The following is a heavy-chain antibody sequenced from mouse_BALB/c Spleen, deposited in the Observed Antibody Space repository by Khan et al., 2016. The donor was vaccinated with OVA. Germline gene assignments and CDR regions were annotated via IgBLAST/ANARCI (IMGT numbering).Heavy chain of an antibody. CDR2: IYPGDGAT. CDR3: ARSGYDYFAY. V-gene: IGHV1-80*01. Sequence: QVQLQQSGPELVRPGSSVTISCKASGYAFSNYWMHWVQQRPGQGLEWIGQIYPGDGATSFTGKFRGKATLTADTSSRTAYMQLSSLTSEDSAVYFCARSGYDYFAYWGQGTLVTVSA. D-gene: IGHD2-14*01. J-gene: IGHJ3*01. CDR1: GYAFSNYW.